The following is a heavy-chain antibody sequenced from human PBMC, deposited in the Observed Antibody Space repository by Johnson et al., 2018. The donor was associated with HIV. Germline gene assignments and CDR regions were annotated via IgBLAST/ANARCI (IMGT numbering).Heavy chain of an antibody. J-gene: IGHJ3*02. CDR1: GFTFNNYY. V-gene: IGHV3-7*01. CDR2: MNRGGSEI. CDR3: ARASQGAYDM. Sequence: VQLVESGGDLVQPGGSLRLSCAASGFTFNNYYMAWVRQAPGKGLEWVATMNRGGSEIFYVASVKGRFTIPGDIAKNSLYLQMNSLRADDTAIYYCARASQGAYDMWGQGTMVIVSS.